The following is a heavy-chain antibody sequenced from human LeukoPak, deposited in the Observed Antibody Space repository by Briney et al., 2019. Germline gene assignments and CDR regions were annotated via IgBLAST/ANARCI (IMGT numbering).Heavy chain of an antibody. J-gene: IGHJ4*02. CDR3: AREPRYYYDSSGYLGY. V-gene: IGHV1-69*05. CDR1: GYTFTGYY. D-gene: IGHD3-22*01. CDR2: IIPIFGTA. Sequence: EASVKVSCKASGYTFTGYYMHWVRQAPGQGLEWMGRIIPIFGTANYAQKFQGRVTITTDESTSTAYMELSSLRSEDTAVYYCAREPRYYYDSSGYLGYWGQGTLVTVSS.